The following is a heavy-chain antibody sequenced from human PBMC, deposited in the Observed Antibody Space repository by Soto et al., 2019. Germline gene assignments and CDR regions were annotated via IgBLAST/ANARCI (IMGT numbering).Heavy chain of an antibody. Sequence: QLQLQESGSGLVKPSQTLSLTCAVSGGSISSGGYSWSWIRQPPGKGLEGIGDIYHSGSTYYSPCLMRRVXXSXDXXRGRFSLKLSSVTAADTAVYYCAVWDLVDPSPLDYWGQGTLVTVSS. CDR1: GGSISSGGYS. V-gene: IGHV4-30-2*01. CDR2: IYHSGST. D-gene: IGHD3-16*01. CDR3: AVWDLVDPSPLDY. J-gene: IGHJ4*02.